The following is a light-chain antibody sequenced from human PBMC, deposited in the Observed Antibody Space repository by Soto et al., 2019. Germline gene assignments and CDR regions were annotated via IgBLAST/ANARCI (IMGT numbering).Light chain of an antibody. V-gene: IGKV3-11*01. CDR1: QSVGSS. Sequence: EIVLTQSPVTLSLSPGERATLSCRASQSVGSSLAWYQQKPGQAPRLLIYDASNRATGIPARLSGSGSGTDFTLTISSLEPEDFAVYYCLQHSNLLNTFGQGTKLESK. J-gene: IGKJ2*01. CDR2: DAS. CDR3: LQHSNLLNT.